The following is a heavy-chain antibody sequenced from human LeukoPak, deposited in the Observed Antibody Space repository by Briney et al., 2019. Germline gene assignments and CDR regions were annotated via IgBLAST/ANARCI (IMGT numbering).Heavy chain of an antibody. J-gene: IGHJ4*02. Sequence: SETLSLTCTVAGGSSSSYCWSWIRQPPGKGLEWIGYIFFSGRTNSNPSLKSGVTTSDDTPRNQFSLKRSSWTAADTAVYFCASARYKAPVADAYFDYWGQGTLVSVS. V-gene: IGHV4-59*01. CDR3: ASARYKAPVADAYFDY. D-gene: IGHD1-14*01. CDR1: GGSSSSYC. CDR2: IFFSGRT.